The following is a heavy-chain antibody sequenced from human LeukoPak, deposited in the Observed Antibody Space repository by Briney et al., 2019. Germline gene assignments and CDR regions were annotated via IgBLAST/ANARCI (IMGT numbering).Heavy chain of an antibody. J-gene: IGHJ5*02. CDR3: ARGDYYAGGVRNWFDP. D-gene: IGHD3-16*01. V-gene: IGHV4-4*07. Sequence: SETPTLTCTAYGGSTSDHHRSFIRQSAGTGLERLGRIHPSGTTWYNPSLKSRVTLSVDASKNQFSLGLTSVTAADTAVYYCARGDYYAGGVRNWFDPWGQGTLVTVSS. CDR2: IHPSGTT. CDR1: GGSTSDHH.